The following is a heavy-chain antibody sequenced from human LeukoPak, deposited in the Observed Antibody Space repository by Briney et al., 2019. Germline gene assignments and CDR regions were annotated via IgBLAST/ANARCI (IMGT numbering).Heavy chain of an antibody. D-gene: IGHD3-10*01. Sequence: SETLSLTCTVSGGSISSYYWSWIRQPAGKGLEWIGRIYTSGSTNYNPSLKSRVTMSVDTSKNQFSLRLSSVTAADTAVYYCARAKYYYGSGSPYYFDYWGQGTLVTVSS. V-gene: IGHV4-4*07. CDR3: ARAKYYYGSGSPYYFDY. CDR2: IYTSGST. J-gene: IGHJ4*02. CDR1: GGSISSYY.